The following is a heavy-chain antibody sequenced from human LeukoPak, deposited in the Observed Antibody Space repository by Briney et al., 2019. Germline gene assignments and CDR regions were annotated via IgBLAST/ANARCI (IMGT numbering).Heavy chain of an antibody. CDR1: GFTVSRNY. Sequence: PGGSLRLSCAASGFTVSRNYMSWVRQAPGKGLEWVSVIYSGGNTYYADSVKGRFTISRDNAKNTLYLQMNSLRAEDTAVYYCARDPPYSGSGYYYYMDVWGKGTTVTVSS. J-gene: IGHJ6*03. CDR2: IYSGGNT. CDR3: ARDPPYSGSGYYYYMDV. D-gene: IGHD1-26*01. V-gene: IGHV3-66*01.